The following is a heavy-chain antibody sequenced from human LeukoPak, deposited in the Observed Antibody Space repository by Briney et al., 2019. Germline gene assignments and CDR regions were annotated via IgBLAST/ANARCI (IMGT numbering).Heavy chain of an antibody. Sequence: GGSLRLSCAASGFTFSSYSMNWVRQAPGKGLEWVSSISSSSSYIYYADSVKGRFTISRDNAKNSLYLQMNSLRAEDTAVYYCAREEIYYYDTLPDAFGIWGQGTMVTVSS. CDR3: AREEIYYYDTLPDAFGI. CDR1: GFTFSSYS. J-gene: IGHJ3*02. V-gene: IGHV3-21*01. CDR2: ISSSSSYI. D-gene: IGHD3-22*01.